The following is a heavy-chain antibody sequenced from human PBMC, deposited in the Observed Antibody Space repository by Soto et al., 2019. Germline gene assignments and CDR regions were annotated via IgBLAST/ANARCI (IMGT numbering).Heavy chain of an antibody. CDR2: IYSGGST. Sequence: EVQLVESGGGLVQPGGSLRLSCAASGFTVSSNYMSWVRQSPGKGLEWVSVIYSGGSTYYADSVKGRFTISRHNSRNTLYVQMNSLRVEDTVVYYCARASCGGDCYSYWYFDLWGRGTLVTVSS. D-gene: IGHD2-21*01. CDR3: ARASCGGDCYSYWYFDL. V-gene: IGHV3-53*04. J-gene: IGHJ2*01. CDR1: GFTVSSNY.